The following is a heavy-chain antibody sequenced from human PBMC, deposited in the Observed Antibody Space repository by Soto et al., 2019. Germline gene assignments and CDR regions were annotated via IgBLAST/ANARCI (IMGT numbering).Heavy chain of an antibody. CDR3: ARVVTWYYYSSGVRGEFYS. D-gene: IGHD3-22*01. V-gene: IGHV3-74*01. Sequence: PGGPLRLCCAASGFTFSSYWMHSVRQAPGKGLVWVSRINSDGSSTSYADSVKGRFTISRDNAKNTLYLQMNSLRAEDTAVYYCARVVTWYYYSSGVRGEFYSWGLRTLVTVSA. CDR1: GFTFSSYW. CDR2: INSDGSST. J-gene: IGHJ4*02.